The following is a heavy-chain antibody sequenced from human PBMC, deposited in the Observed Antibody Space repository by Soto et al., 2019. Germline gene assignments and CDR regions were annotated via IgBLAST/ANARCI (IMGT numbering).Heavy chain of an antibody. J-gene: IGHJ5*02. V-gene: IGHV1-18*04. CDR3: ARVWEFSKRFHP. Sequence: QVQLVQSGAEVKKPGASVKVSCKASGYTFTSYGISWVRQAPGQGLEWMGWISAYNGNTNYAQKLQGRVTMTTDTSTRTGYMGVRSLRFCDPAGDFCARVWEFSKRFHPRGQGTLVTVSS. CDR1: GYTFTSYG. D-gene: IGHD3-10*01. CDR2: ISAYNGNT.